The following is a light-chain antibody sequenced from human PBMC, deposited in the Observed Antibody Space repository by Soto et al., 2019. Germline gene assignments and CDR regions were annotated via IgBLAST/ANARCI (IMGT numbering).Light chain of an antibody. CDR1: QSVRSN. CDR2: GAS. J-gene: IGKJ1*01. Sequence: EIVMTQSPATLSVSPGERVTLSCRASQSVRSNLAWYRQKPGQAPRLLIYGASTRATGIPARFSGSGSETEFTLTISSLQSEDFAVYYCQHYNDWPLTFGQGTKVEIK. CDR3: QHYNDWPLT. V-gene: IGKV3-15*01.